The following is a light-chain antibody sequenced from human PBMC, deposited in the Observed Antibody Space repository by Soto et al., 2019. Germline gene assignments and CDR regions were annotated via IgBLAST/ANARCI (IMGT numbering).Light chain of an antibody. CDR3: QQYNSYSRT. CDR1: QSISSW. CDR2: KAS. V-gene: IGKV1-5*03. J-gene: IGKJ1*01. Sequence: ILLIQSASTLSAPVGDRVTITCRASQSISSWLAWYQQKPGKAPKLLIYKASSLESGVPSRFSGSGSGTEFTLTISSLQPDDFATYYCQQYNSYSRTFGQGTKVDI.